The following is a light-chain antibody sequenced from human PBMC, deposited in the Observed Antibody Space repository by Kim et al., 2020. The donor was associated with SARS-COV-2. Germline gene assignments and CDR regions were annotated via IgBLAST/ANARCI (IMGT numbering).Light chain of an antibody. Sequence: QSALTQPASVSGSPGQSVTISCSGTSSDVGGYNYVSWYQQFPGKAPKLLIYDVTKRPSGVSNRFSGFKSGHTASLTISGLQADDEADYYCSSYTLTTSTIYVFGTGTKVTVL. V-gene: IGLV2-14*03. J-gene: IGLJ1*01. CDR2: DVT. CDR3: SSYTLTTSTIYV. CDR1: SSDVGGYNY.